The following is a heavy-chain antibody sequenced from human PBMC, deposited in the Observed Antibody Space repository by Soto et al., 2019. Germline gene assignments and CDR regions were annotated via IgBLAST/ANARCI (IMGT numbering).Heavy chain of an antibody. J-gene: IGHJ4*02. CDR2: IIPYYNTL. V-gene: IGHV1-69*01. D-gene: IGHD6-13*01. Sequence: QAQVVQSGAEVRKPGSSVKLSCKASEGTFNSYAIAWVRQAPGQGLEWMGGIIPYYNTLNYAQKFQDRVAITADDSTNTVYMELSSLRSDDTAVYFCESGASCWYPYFFDSWAQGTLVTVSS. CDR3: ESGASCWYPYFFDS. CDR1: EGTFNSYA.